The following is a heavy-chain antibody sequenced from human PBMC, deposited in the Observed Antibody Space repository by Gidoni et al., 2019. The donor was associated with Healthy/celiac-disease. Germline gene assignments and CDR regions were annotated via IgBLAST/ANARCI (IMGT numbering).Heavy chain of an antibody. V-gene: IGHV3-33*01. D-gene: IGHD3-3*01. CDR3: ARDIDFWSGHQQGATLFDY. CDR1: GFTFRSYG. Sequence: QVQLVESGGGVVQPGRSLRLSCSASGFTFRSYGMHWVRQAPGKGLEWVAVIWYDGTNKYYVDSVRGRFTISRDNSKDTLYLQMNSLRAEDTAVYYCARDIDFWSGHQQGATLFDYWGQGTLVTVSS. CDR2: IWYDGTNK. J-gene: IGHJ4*02.